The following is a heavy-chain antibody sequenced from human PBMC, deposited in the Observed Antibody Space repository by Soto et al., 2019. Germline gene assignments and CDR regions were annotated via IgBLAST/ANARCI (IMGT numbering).Heavy chain of an antibody. CDR1: GGSISSGGYY. J-gene: IGHJ3*02. CDR3: ARDFESNMIWDAFDI. Sequence: QVQLQESGPGLVKPSQTLSLTCTVSGGSISSGGYYWSWIRQHPGKGLEWIGYIYYSGRTYYNPSLTSRVTISVDTSKNQFSVKLSSVTAADTAVYYCARDFESNMIWDAFDIWGQGTMVTVSS. V-gene: IGHV4-31*03. D-gene: IGHD3-22*01. CDR2: IYYSGRT.